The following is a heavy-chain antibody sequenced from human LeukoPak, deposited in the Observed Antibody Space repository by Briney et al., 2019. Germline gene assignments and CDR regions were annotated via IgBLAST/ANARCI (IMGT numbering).Heavy chain of an antibody. V-gene: IGHV3-30*18. D-gene: IGHD6-13*01. CDR2: ISYDGSNK. CDR1: GFTFSSYG. Sequence: GGSLRLSCAASGFTFSSYGMHWVRQAPGKGLEWVAVISYDGSNKYYADSVKGRFTISRDNSKNTLYLQMNSPRAEDTAVYYCAKEKGYSSSWYGLDYWGQGTLVTVSS. CDR3: AKEKGYSSSWYGLDY. J-gene: IGHJ4*02.